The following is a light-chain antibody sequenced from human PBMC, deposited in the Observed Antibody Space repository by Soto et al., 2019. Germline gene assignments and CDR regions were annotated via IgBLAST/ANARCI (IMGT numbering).Light chain of an antibody. CDR1: QSVRSN. J-gene: IGKJ1*01. CDR2: GAS. V-gene: IGKV3-15*01. Sequence: DIVMTQSPAILSVSPGERATLSCRASQSVRSNLAWYQQKPGQAPKLLIFGASTRATGIPARFSGSGSGTEFTLTISSLQSEDFAVYFCQQYNNWPPTFGQGTRVEIK. CDR3: QQYNNWPPT.